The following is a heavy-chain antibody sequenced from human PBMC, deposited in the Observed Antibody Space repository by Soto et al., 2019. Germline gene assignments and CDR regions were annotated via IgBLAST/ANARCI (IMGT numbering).Heavy chain of an antibody. J-gene: IGHJ5*02. V-gene: IGHV3-7*01. D-gene: IGHD2-8*02. CDR2: ITNDGSAQ. Sequence: GGSLRLSCAASGFTFSTYWMSWVRQAPGKRLEWVATITNDGSAQYYVDSVKGRFAISRDNARNSLYLQMDSLRADDTAVYYCAGEHWYRFDPWGQGTLVTVSS. CDR3: AGEHWYRFDP. CDR1: GFTFSTYW.